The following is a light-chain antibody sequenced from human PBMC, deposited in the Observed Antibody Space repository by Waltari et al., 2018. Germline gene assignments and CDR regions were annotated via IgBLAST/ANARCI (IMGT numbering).Light chain of an antibody. CDR1: QSVRNN. CDR2: DAS. J-gene: IGKJ2*02. CDR3: QQYDQWPRT. Sequence: EVVMTQSPGTLSVSPGERATSSCRASQSVRNNLAWYQQKPGQAPGLLIYDASTRAPEGPARFSGIGSGTEFTLTISRLQSEDLGVYYCQQYDQWPRTFGLGTKLEIK. V-gene: IGKV3-15*01.